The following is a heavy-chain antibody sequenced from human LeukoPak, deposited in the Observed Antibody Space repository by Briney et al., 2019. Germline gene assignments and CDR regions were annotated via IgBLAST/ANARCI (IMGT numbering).Heavy chain of an antibody. V-gene: IGHV1-2*02. CDR3: ARGPRSSGWYDYYYYYYMDV. CDR2: INPNSGGT. D-gene: IGHD6-19*01. J-gene: IGHJ6*03. CDR1: GYTFTGYY. Sequence: ASVKVSCKASGYTFTGYYMHWVRHAPGQGLEWMGWINPNSGGTNYAQKFQGRVTMTRDTSISTAYMELSRPRSDDTAVYYCARGPRSSGWYDYYYYYYMDVWGKGTTVTVSS.